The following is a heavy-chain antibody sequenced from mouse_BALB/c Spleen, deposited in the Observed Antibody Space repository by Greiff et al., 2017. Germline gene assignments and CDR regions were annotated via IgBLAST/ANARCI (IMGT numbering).Heavy chain of an antibody. CDR1: GYTFSSYW. CDR3: ARRRGGNYVGYAMDY. CDR2: ILPGSGST. V-gene: IGHV1-9*01. Sequence: VQLQQSGAELMKPGASVKISCKATGYTFSSYWIEWVKQRPGHGLEWIGEILPGSGSTNYNEKFKGKATFTADTSSNTAYMQLSSLTSEDSAVYYCARRRGGNYVGYAMDYGGQGTSVTVSS. D-gene: IGHD2-1*01. J-gene: IGHJ4*01.